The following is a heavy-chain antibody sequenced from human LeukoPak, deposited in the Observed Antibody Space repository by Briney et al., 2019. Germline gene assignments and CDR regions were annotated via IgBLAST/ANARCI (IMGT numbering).Heavy chain of an antibody. J-gene: IGHJ4*02. D-gene: IGHD6-19*01. CDR2: IFTDGST. V-gene: IGHV3-53*01. CDR3: ARDFAQAGYFDY. Sequence: GGSLTLSCAASGVTITKNYMTWVRQAAGKGLEWVSVIFTDGSTHYADSVKGRFIISRDNSKNTASLQMDSLTMDDSGVYYCARDFAQAGYFDYWGLGTLVIVSS. CDR1: GVTITKNY.